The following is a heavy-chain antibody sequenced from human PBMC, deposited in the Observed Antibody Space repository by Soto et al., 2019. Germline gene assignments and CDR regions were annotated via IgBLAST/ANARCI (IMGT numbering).Heavy chain of an antibody. CDR3: VTAITFDY. V-gene: IGHV3-21*01. CDR1: GFTFSSHW. D-gene: IGHD1-20*01. CDR2: ISSTTTYI. Sequence: EVQLVESGGGLVKPGGSLRLSCAASGFTFSSHWMNWVRQTPGKGLEWVSSISSTTTYIYYPDLMKGRFTISRDNAKNSLYLQMNGLRAEDTGVYYCVTAITFDYWGQGTLVTVSS. J-gene: IGHJ4*02.